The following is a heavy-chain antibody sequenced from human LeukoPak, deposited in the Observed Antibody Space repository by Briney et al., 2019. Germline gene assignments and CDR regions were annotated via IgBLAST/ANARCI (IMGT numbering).Heavy chain of an antibody. CDR2: IKQDGSET. Sequence: GGSLRLPCAASRFTLSNYWMSWVRQAPGKGLEWVANIKQDGSETYYVDSVKGRFTISRDNAKNSLSLQMNSLRAEDTAVYYCARQRGSGCFDYWGQGTLVTVSS. CDR3: ARQRGSGCFDY. J-gene: IGHJ4*02. D-gene: IGHD6-19*01. V-gene: IGHV3-7*01. CDR1: RFTLSNYW.